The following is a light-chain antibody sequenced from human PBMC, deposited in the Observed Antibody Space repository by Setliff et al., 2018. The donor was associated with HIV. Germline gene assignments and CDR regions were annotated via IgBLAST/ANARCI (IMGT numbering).Light chain of an antibody. CDR2: DVS. V-gene: IGLV2-14*03. Sequence: QSALTQPASVSGSPGQSTTISCTGTSSDVGTYNYVSWYQQHPGKAPKLIIYDVSKRPSGVSNRFSGSKSDNTASLTISGLQAEDEADYYCSSYTSSSTYVFGTGTKVTVL. J-gene: IGLJ1*01. CDR3: SSYTSSSTYV. CDR1: SSDVGTYNY.